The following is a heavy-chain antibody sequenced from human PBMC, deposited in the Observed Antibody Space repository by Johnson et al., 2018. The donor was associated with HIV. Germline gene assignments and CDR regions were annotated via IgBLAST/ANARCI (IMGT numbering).Heavy chain of an antibody. D-gene: IGHD1-26*01. CDR2: ISYDGSNK. Sequence: VQLVESGGGVVQPGRSLRLSCAASGFNFNIYAMHWVRQAPDKGLEWVSVISYDGSNKYYADSVKGRITVSRDNSKNTLSLQMDSLRPEDTAVYYCARDRSPYSRVSLGGIWGQGTMVTVSS. V-gene: IGHV3-30-3*01. CDR1: GFNFNIYA. CDR3: ARDRSPYSRVSLGGI. J-gene: IGHJ3*02.